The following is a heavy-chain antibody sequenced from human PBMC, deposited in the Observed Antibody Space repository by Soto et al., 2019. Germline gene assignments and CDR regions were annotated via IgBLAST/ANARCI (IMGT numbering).Heavy chain of an antibody. V-gene: IGHV3-74*01. CDR3: ASDLDFYCSSTSCYDRAGDY. CDR1: GFTFSSYW. CDR2: INSDGSST. J-gene: IGHJ4*02. D-gene: IGHD2-2*01. Sequence: GGSLRLSCAASGFTFSSYWMHWVRQAPGKGLVWVSRINSDGSSTSYADSVKGRFTISRDNAKNTLYLQMNSLRAEDTAVYYCASDLDFYCSSTSCYDRAGDYWGQGTLVTVSS.